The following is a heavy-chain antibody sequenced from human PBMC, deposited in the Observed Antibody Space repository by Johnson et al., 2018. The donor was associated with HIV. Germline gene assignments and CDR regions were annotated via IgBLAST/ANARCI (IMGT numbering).Heavy chain of an antibody. CDR3: ARDEASSGLGAFDI. Sequence: QVQLVESGGGVVQPGRSLRLSCAASRFTFSSYAIHWVRQAPGKGLEWVAVIWYDGSNKYYADSVKGRFTISRDNAKNSLYLQMNSLRAEDTALYYCARDEASSGLGAFDIWGQGTMVTVSS. D-gene: IGHD6-19*01. J-gene: IGHJ3*02. CDR1: RFTFSSYA. V-gene: IGHV3-33*01. CDR2: IWYDGSNK.